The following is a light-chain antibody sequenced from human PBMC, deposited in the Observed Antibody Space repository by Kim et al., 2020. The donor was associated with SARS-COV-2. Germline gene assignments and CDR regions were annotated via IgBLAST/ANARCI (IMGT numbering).Light chain of an antibody. V-gene: IGLV2-14*03. CDR2: DVT. CDR3: SAYTGSNTLV. J-gene: IGLJ1*01. Sequence: QSALTQPASVSGSPGQSITITCSGTSSDVGGYNYVSWYQQYPGKAPKLLIFDVTHRPLGVSNRFSGSRSGNRASLTISGLQVEDEADYYCSAYTGSNTLVFGVGTKVTVL. CDR1: SSDVGGYNY.